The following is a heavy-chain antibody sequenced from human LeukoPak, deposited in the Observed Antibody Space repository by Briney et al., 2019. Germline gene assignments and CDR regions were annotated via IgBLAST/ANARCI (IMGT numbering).Heavy chain of an antibody. V-gene: IGHV3-23*01. CDR2: ISASANNT. Sequence: GGSLRLPREASGFPLSSYAMTWVRQAPAKGLEWVSTISASANNTYYTDSVKGRFTISRDKSKNTLYLHMSSLSAEDTAVYYCAKRKAAAGSPVYFDYWGQGTLITVSS. J-gene: IGHJ4*02. CDR1: GFPLSSYA. CDR3: AKRKAAAGSPVYFDY. D-gene: IGHD6-13*01.